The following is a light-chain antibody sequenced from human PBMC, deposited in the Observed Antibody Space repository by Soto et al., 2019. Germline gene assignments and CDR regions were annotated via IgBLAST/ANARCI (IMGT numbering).Light chain of an antibody. CDR1: QSVSSSY. CDR3: QQYGNSLS. CDR2: GAS. V-gene: IGKV3-20*01. Sequence: EIVLTQSPGTLSLSPGEGATLSCRASQSVSSSYLAWYQQKPGRAPRLLIYGASSRATSIPDRFSGSGSGTEFTLTISSLEPEDFAVYVCQQYGNSLSFGGGTKVEIK. J-gene: IGKJ4*01.